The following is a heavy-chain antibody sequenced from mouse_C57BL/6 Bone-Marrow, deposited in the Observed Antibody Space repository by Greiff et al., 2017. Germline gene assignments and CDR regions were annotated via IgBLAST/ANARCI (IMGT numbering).Heavy chain of an antibody. CDR1: GFTFSDYG. CDR3: ATFDV. V-gene: IGHV5-17*01. CDR2: ISSGSSTI. J-gene: IGHJ1*03. Sequence: EVMLVESGGGLVKPGGSLKLSCAASGFTFSDYGMHWVRQAPEKGLEWVAYISSGSSTIYYADTLKGRFTISRDNAKHTLFLQMTSLRSEDTAMYYCATFDVWGTGTTVTVSS.